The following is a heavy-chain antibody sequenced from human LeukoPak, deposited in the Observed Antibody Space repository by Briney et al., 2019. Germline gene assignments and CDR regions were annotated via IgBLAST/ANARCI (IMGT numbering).Heavy chain of an antibody. CDR1: GYTFTNFW. CDR3: AKQSGSYSRNPYDY. J-gene: IGHJ4*02. V-gene: IGHV5-51*01. D-gene: IGHD1-26*01. Sequence: GESLKISCQTSGYTFTNFWIGWVRQMPGKGLEWIGIVYPGDFNIRYSPSFQGQVTISADRSIGAAYLQWNSLKASGTAIYYCAKQSGSYSRNPYDYWGQGTLVTVSS. CDR2: VYPGDFNI.